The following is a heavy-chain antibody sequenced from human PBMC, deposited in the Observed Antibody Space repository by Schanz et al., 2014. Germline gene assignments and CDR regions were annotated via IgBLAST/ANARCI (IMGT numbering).Heavy chain of an antibody. Sequence: QVQLVQSGAEVKKPGASVKVSCKASGYTFTSYYLHWVRQAPGQGLEWMATINPSGGSTSFAQKFQGRVTMTRATSTSTVNMELTSLRSEDTAVYYCARDPYSASYFPSPPLYGLDVWGQGTTVTVSS. J-gene: IGHJ6*02. D-gene: IGHD1-26*01. V-gene: IGHV1-46*01. CDR1: GYTFTSYY. CDR3: ARDPYSASYFPSPPLYGLDV. CDR2: INPSGGST.